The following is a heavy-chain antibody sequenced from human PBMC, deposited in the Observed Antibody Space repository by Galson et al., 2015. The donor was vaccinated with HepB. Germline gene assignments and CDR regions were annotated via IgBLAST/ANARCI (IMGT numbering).Heavy chain of an antibody. D-gene: IGHD1-26*01. CDR1: GFSLSTSGMC. V-gene: IGHV2-70*11. Sequence: PALVKPTQTLTLTCTFSGFSLSTSGMCVSWIRQPPGKALEWLARIDWDDDKYYSTSLKTRLTISKDTSKNQVVLTMTNMDPVDTATYYCARSRVVGATYYFDYWGQGTLVTVSS. CDR3: ARSRVVGATYYFDY. J-gene: IGHJ4*02. CDR2: IDWDDDK.